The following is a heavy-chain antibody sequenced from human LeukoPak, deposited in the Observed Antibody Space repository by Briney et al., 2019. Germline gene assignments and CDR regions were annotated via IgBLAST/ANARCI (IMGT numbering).Heavy chain of an antibody. CDR3: ATQTGVGAIDY. D-gene: IGHD1-26*01. CDR1: GGSISSYY. J-gene: IGHJ4*02. Sequence: SETLSLTCTVSGGSISSYYWGWIRQPPGKGLEWIGSIYYSGSTYYNPSLKSRVTISVDTSKNQFSLKLSSVTAADTAVYYCATQTGVGAIDYWGQGTLVTVSS. CDR2: IYYSGST. V-gene: IGHV4-39*01.